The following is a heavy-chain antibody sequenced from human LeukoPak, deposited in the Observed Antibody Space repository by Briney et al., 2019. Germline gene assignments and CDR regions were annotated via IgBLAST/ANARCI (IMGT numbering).Heavy chain of an antibody. V-gene: IGHV3-30*04. CDR3: ARTPVTREIDS. CDR2: ISYDGSNK. J-gene: IGHJ4*02. Sequence: GRSLRLSCAASGFTFSSYSMPWVRQAPGKGLEWVAVISYDGSNKYYSDSVKGRFTISRDNSKNTLYLQMNSLRAEDTAVYYCARTPVTREIDSWGQGTLVTVSS. CDR1: GFTFSSYS. D-gene: IGHD4-11*01.